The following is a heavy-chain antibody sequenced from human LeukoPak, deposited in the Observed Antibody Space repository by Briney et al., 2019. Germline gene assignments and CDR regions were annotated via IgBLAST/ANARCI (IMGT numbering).Heavy chain of an antibody. V-gene: IGHV3-30*18. Sequence: PGRSLRLSCAASGFTFSSYGMHWVRQAPGKGLEWVAVISYDGSNKYYADSVKGRFTISRDNSKNTLYLQMNSLRAEDTAVYYCAKSAGTVSGSWVITMVRGVKLMDVWGQGTTVTVSS. J-gene: IGHJ6*02. CDR2: ISYDGSNK. CDR3: AKSAGTVSGSWVITMVRGVKLMDV. D-gene: IGHD3-10*01. CDR1: GFTFSSYG.